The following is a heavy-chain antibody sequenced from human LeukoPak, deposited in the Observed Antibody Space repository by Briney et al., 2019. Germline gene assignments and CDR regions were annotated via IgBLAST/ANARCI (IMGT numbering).Heavy chain of an antibody. Sequence: SETLSLTRAVYGGSFSGYYWSWIRQPPGKGLEWIGEINDRGRTNYKASLKSRVTILVDTSKNQFSLRLSSVTAADTAVYYCARALFVTGSDVGYWGQGTLVTVSS. CDR1: GGSFSGYY. D-gene: IGHD3-9*01. V-gene: IGHV4-34*01. CDR3: ARALFVTGSDVGY. CDR2: INDRGRT. J-gene: IGHJ4*02.